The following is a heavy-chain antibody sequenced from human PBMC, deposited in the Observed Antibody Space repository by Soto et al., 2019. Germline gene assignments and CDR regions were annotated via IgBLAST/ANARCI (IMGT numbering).Heavy chain of an antibody. D-gene: IGHD1-1*01. CDR1: GGSISSGGYY. Sequence: PSETLSLTCTVSGGSISSGGYYWSWIRQHPGKGMEWIGYIYYSGSTYYNPSLKSRVTISVDTSKNQFSLKLSSVTAADTAVYYCARAKVAPWNYYYGMDVWGQGTTVTVSS. CDR3: ARAKVAPWNYYYGMDV. V-gene: IGHV4-31*03. J-gene: IGHJ6*02. CDR2: IYYSGST.